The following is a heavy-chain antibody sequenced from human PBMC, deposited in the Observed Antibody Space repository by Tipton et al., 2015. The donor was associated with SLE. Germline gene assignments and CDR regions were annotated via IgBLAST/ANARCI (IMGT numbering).Heavy chain of an antibody. CDR2: ISSSGGST. Sequence: GSLRLSCAASGFTFSAYYMGWIRQAPGKGLEGVSYISSSGGSTYYADSVKGRFTISRDNSKNTLYLQMNSLRAEDTAVYYCAKEERSIVATMDYWGPGTLVTVSS. CDR1: GFTFSAYY. CDR3: AKEERSIVATMDY. D-gene: IGHD5-12*01. V-gene: IGHV3-11*01. J-gene: IGHJ4*02.